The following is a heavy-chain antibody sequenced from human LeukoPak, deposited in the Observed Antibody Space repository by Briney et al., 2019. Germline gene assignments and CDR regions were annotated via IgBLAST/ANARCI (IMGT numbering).Heavy chain of an antibody. J-gene: IGHJ6*02. V-gene: IGHV3-23*01. D-gene: IGHD2-2*01. CDR1: GFNFNSYA. Sequence: GSLRLSWSASGFNFNSYAMNLVRQAPGKGLEWVPAIRGSGGSTYYADSVKGRFTISRDNSKNTLYLQMNSLRAEDTAVYYCAKSDVVVPALYYYYGMDVWGQGTTVTVSS. CDR2: IRGSGGST. CDR3: AKSDVVVPALYYYYGMDV.